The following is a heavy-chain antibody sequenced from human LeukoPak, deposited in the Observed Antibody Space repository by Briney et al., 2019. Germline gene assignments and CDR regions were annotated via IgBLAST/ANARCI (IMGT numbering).Heavy chain of an antibody. CDR2: IIPMFGTA. Sequence: SVKVSCKASGGTFSSYAISWVRQAPGQGLEWMGGIIPMFGTANYAQKFQGRVTITADESTSTAYMELSSLRSEDTAVYYCARDYYHSSVCTGTDWVGYWGQGTLVTVSS. J-gene: IGHJ4*02. D-gene: IGHD3-22*01. V-gene: IGHV1-69*13. CDR1: GGTFSSYA. CDR3: ARDYYHSSVCTGTDWVGY.